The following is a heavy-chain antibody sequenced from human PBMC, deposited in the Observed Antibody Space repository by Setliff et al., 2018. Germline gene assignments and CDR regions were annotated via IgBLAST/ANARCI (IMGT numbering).Heavy chain of an antibody. CDR1: GYTFNTHG. V-gene: IGHV1-18*01. J-gene: IGHJ6*03. Sequence: ASVKVSCKSYGYTFNTHGISWVRQAPGQRPEWMGWISTYNGKTRSIERFQGRLTLTIDTATNTVFMELRNLRPDDTAIYYCAKGGPYYYYYMDVWGKGTMVTVSS. CDR2: ISTYNGKT. CDR3: AKGGPYYYYYMDV.